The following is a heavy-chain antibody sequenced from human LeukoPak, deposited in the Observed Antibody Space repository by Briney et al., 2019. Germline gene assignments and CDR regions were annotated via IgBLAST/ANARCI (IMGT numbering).Heavy chain of an antibody. V-gene: IGHV4-39*01. CDR1: GGSFSGYY. CDR2: IYYSGST. J-gene: IGHJ4*02. Sequence: SETLSLTCAAYGGSFSGYYWGWIRQPPGKGLEWIGSIYYSGSTYYNPSLKSRVTISVDTSKNQFSLKLSSVTAADTAVYYCARHPHTVAPFDYWGQGTLVTVSS. D-gene: IGHD6-19*01. CDR3: ARHPHTVAPFDY.